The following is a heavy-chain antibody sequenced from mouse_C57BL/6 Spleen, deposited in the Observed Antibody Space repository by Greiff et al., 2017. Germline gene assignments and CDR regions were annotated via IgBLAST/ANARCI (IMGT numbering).Heavy chain of an antibody. CDR2: PSDSET. J-gene: IGHJ2*01. CDR3: AREGNFYFDY. Sequence: PSDSETHYNQKFKDKATLTVDKSSSTAYMQLSSLTSEDSAVYYCAREGNFYFDYWGQGTTLTVSS. V-gene: IGHV1-52*01.